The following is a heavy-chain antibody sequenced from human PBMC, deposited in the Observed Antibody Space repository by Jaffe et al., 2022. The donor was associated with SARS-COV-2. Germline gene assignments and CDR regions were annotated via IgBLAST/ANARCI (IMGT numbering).Heavy chain of an antibody. CDR2: IRGKADGGTT. CDR3: TTRHNCSSSIGCYNY. CDR1: GFTFSNAS. D-gene: IGHD2-2*01. V-gene: IGHV3-15*01. Sequence: EVQLVESGGGLVKPGGSLRLSCAASGFTFSNASLTWVRQAPGKGLEWVGRIRGKADGGTTDYAAPVEDRFTISRDDSKTTLYLQMNSLKTEDTAVYFCTTRHNCSSSIGCYNYWGQGTLVTVSS. J-gene: IGHJ4*02.